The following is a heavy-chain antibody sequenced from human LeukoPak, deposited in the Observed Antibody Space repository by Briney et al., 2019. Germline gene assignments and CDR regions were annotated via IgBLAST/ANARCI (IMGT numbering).Heavy chain of an antibody. V-gene: IGHV3-21*04. CDR3: AKDIGPPYYYGSGSYFPN. CDR1: GFTFSTYS. Sequence: GGSLRLSCAAPGFTFSTYSMNWVRQAPGKGLEWVSSIGGTGTSIYYADSVKGRFTISRDNPKNSLYLQMNSLRAEDTALYYCAKDIGPPYYYGSGSYFPNWGQGTLVTVSS. D-gene: IGHD3-10*01. J-gene: IGHJ4*02. CDR2: IGGTGTSI.